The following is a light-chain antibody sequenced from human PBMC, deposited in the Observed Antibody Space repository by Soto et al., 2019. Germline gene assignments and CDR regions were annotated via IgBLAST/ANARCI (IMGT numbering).Light chain of an antibody. CDR1: SSNIGSNT. V-gene: IGLV1-44*01. Sequence: QSVLTQPPSASGTPGQRVTISCSGSSSNIGSNTVNWYQQLPGTAPKLLIYSNNPRPSGVPDRLSGSKSGTSAALAISGLQSADEADYYCAAWDDSLYVVFGGGTKVTVL. CDR3: AAWDDSLYVV. CDR2: SNN. J-gene: IGLJ2*01.